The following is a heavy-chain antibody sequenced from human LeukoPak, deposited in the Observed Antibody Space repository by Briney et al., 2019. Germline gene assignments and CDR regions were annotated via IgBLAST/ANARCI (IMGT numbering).Heavy chain of an antibody. CDR2: IYHSGNT. CDR1: GGSISSSNW. V-gene: IGHV4-4*02. CDR3: ARGTGSSSWLRYFQH. Sequence: SETLSLTCAVSGGSISSSNWWNWVRQPPGKGLEWIGEIYHSGNTNYNPSLKSRVTISLDKSKNQFSLKLTSVTAADTAVYYCARGTGSSSWLRYFQHWGQGTLVTVSS. D-gene: IGHD6-13*01. J-gene: IGHJ1*01.